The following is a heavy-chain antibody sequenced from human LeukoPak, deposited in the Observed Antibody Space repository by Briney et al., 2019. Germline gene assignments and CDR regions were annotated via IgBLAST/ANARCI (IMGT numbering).Heavy chain of an antibody. CDR2: IYTSGST. V-gene: IGHV4-4*07. Sequence: SETLSLTCTVSGGPISSYYWSWIRQPAGKGLEWIGRIYTSGSTNYNASLKSRVSMSVDTSKNQFSLKPSSVTAADTAVFYCARENSGSYREFDYWGQGTLVTVSS. D-gene: IGHD1-26*01. CDR1: GGPISSYY. J-gene: IGHJ4*02. CDR3: ARENSGSYREFDY.